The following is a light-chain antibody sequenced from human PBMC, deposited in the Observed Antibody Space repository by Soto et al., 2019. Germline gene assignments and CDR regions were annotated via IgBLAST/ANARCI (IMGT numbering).Light chain of an antibody. CDR2: GAS. CDR1: QSISSN. V-gene: IGKV3-15*01. CDR3: QQYNISPPDR. J-gene: IGKJ3*01. Sequence: EIVMTQSPATLSVSPGERATLSCRASQSISSNLAWSQQKTGQAPRLLIYGASTRATGIPARFSGRGSGTDFTITISSLPSEDFAVYYLQQYNISPPDRFGPGTKVDI.